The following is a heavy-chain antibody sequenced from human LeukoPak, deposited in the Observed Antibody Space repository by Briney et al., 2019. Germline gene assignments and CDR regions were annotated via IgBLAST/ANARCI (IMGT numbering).Heavy chain of an antibody. CDR3: ARGLQYQLLKALGYYYMDV. J-gene: IGHJ6*03. CDR1: GGSFSSHA. V-gene: IGHV1-69*05. D-gene: IGHD2-2*01. CDR2: IIPISGTA. Sequence: ASVKVSCKASGGSFSSHAIAWERQAPGQGPEWMGGIIPISGTANYAQKFQGRVTITTDESTSTAYMELSSLTSDDTAVYYCARGLQYQLLKALGYYYMDVWGEGTTVTVSS.